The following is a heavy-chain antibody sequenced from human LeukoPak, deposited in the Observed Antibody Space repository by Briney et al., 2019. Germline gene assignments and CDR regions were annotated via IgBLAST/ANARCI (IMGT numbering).Heavy chain of an antibody. CDR1: GFTFSSYG. Sequence: GRSLRLSCAASGFTFSSYGMHWVRQAPGKGLEWVAVIWYDGSNKYYADSVKGRFAISRDNSKNTLYLQMSGPRAEDTAVYYCARESPDDYGGRPYGFSYWYFDLWGRGTLVTVSS. J-gene: IGHJ2*01. CDR3: ARESPDDYGGRPYGFSYWYFDL. D-gene: IGHD4-23*01. V-gene: IGHV3-33*01. CDR2: IWYDGSNK.